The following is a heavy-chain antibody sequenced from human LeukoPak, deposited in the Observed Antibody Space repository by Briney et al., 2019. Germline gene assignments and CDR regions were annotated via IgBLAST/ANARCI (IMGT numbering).Heavy chain of an antibody. Sequence: GSLRLSCAASGFSFSNSWMNWVRQPPGKGLEWIGEINHSGSTNYNPSLKSRVTISVDTSKNQFSLKLSSVTAADTAVYYCARVASSGWYRHVGLDYWGQGTLVTVSS. V-gene: IGHV4-34*01. D-gene: IGHD6-19*01. CDR2: INHSGST. CDR1: GFSFSNSW. CDR3: ARVASSGWYRHVGLDY. J-gene: IGHJ4*02.